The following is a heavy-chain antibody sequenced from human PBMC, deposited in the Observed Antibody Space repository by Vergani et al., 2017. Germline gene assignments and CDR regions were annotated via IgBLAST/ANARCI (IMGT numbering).Heavy chain of an antibody. CDR3: AKDQREQWTYYFDY. D-gene: IGHD6-19*01. CDR2: IRYDGSNK. V-gene: IGHV3-30*02. J-gene: IGHJ4*02. CDR1: GFTFSSYG. Sequence: QVQLVESGGGVVQPGGSLRLSCAASGFTFSSYGMHWVRQAPGKGLEWVSFIRYDGSNKYYADSVKGRFTISRDKSKNTLYLQMNSLRAEDTAVYYCAKDQREQWTYYFDYWGQGTLVTVSS.